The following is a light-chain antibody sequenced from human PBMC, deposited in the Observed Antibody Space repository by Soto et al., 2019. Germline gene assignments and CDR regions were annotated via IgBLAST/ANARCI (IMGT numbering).Light chain of an antibody. J-gene: IGKJ2*01. V-gene: IGKV3-20*01. CDR1: QSVSSSY. CDR3: QQYDSSPPAMYT. Sequence: EIVLTQSPGALSLSPGERATLSCRASQSVSSSYLAWYQQKPGQAPRLLIYGASSRATGIPDRFCGSGSGTDFTLTISRLEPEDFAVYYCQQYDSSPPAMYTFGQGTKLEIK. CDR2: GAS.